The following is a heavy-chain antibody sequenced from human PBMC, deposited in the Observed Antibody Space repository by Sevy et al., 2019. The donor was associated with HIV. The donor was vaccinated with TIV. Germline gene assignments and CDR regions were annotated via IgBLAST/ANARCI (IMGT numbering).Heavy chain of an antibody. J-gene: IGHJ3*02. CDR1: GYTFTGYY. Sequence: ASVKVSCKTSGYTFTGYYITWVRQAPGQGLQWMGIINPSGGYTSYAQNFQGRVTMTRDTSTNTVNMELSSLRPEDTAVYYCAGGVGFVWGTYRSTHDAFDIWGLGTMVTVSS. CDR3: AGGVGFVWGTYRSTHDAFDI. V-gene: IGHV1-46*01. D-gene: IGHD3-16*02. CDR2: INPSGGYT.